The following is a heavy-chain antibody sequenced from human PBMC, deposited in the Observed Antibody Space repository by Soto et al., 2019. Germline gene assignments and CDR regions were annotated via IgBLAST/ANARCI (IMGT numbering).Heavy chain of an antibody. CDR3: ARDRAPRGWSYLDL. CDR2: IIPIFGTP. V-gene: IGHV1-69*01. CDR1: GGSFSDYA. J-gene: IGHJ4*02. D-gene: IGHD2-15*01. Sequence: QVQLVQSGAEVKKPGSSVKISCKAFGGSFSDYAISWVRQAPGQGLEWMGGIIPIFGTPNYAQKFQDRVTFTAHESTNTAYIELSRLTSEDTAVYYCARDRAPRGWSYLDLWGQGTQVTVAS.